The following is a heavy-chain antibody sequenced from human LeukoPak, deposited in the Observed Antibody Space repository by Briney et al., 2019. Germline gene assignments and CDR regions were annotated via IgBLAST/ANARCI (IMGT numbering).Heavy chain of an antibody. D-gene: IGHD3-9*01. J-gene: IGHJ4*02. CDR2: IKQDGSEK. CDR1: GFTFSSYW. V-gene: IGHV3-7*01. Sequence: GGSLRLSCAASGFTFSSYWMSWVRQAPGKGLEWVANIKQDGSEKYYVDSVKGRFTISRDNAKNSLYLQMNSLRAEDTAVYYCAKDQLRYFDWGSYFDYWGQGTLVTVSS. CDR3: AKDQLRYFDWGSYFDY.